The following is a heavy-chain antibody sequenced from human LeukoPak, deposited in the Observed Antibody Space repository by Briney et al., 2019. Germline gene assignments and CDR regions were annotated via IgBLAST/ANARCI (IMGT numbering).Heavy chain of an antibody. CDR2: INSDGRLT. Sequence: GGSLRLACAASGFTFSNYWMHWVRQGPGKGLVWVSRINSDGRLTSYADSVKGRFTISRDNAKNTLYLQMNSLRAEDTAVYYCARDLRTPSDTNIAIDYWGQGTLVTVSS. V-gene: IGHV3-74*01. J-gene: IGHJ4*02. CDR3: ARDLRTPSDTNIAIDY. CDR1: GFTFSNYW. D-gene: IGHD4-23*01.